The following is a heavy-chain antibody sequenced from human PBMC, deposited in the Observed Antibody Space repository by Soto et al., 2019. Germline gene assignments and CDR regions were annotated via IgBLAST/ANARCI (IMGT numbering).Heavy chain of an antibody. CDR1: GFSFSTYG. Sequence: EMQLLESGGGLVQPGGSLRLSCVVSGFSFSTYGVTWVRQAPGKGLECVCGVSGGRGVTLYTASVKGRFTISGDDSKNTVYLQMHSLRGEDTAVYYCTRWNGYGDLWCQRTLVTVSS. D-gene: IGHD4-17*01. V-gene: IGHV3-23*01. J-gene: IGHJ4*02. CDR3: TRWNGYGDL. CDR2: VSGGRGVT.